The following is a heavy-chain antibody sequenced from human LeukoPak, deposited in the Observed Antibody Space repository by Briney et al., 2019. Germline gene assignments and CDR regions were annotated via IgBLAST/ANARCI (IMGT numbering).Heavy chain of an antibody. D-gene: IGHD6-19*01. CDR2: ISAYNGNT. CDR3: ARGRQWLVLSEFDY. Sequence: ASVKVPCKASGYTFTSYGISWVRQAPGQGLEWMGWISAYNGNTNYAQKLQGRVTMTTDTSTSTAYMELRSLRSDDTAVYYCARGRQWLVLSEFDYWGQGTLVTVSS. CDR1: GYTFTSYG. V-gene: IGHV1-18*01. J-gene: IGHJ4*02.